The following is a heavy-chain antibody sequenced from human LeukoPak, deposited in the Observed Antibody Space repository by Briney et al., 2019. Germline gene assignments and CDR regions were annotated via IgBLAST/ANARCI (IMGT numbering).Heavy chain of an antibody. CDR2: IRSKANNYAT. CDR3: TSYVAAYYYGSGTPYYYYDMDV. J-gene: IGHJ6*02. Sequence: QSGGSLRLSCAASGFTFSSYAMSWVRQASGKGLEWVGRIRSKANNYATAYAASVKGRFTISRDDSKNTAYLQMNSLKTEDTAVYYCTSYVAAYYYGSGTPYYYYDMDVWGQGTTVTVSS. CDR1: GFTFSSYA. V-gene: IGHV3-73*01. D-gene: IGHD3-10*01.